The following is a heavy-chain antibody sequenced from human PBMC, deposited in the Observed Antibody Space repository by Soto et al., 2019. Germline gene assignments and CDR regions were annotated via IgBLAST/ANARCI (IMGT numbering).Heavy chain of an antibody. CDR2: IYDSGST. CDR3: ARQKDSVPHYFDY. D-gene: IGHD2-21*01. CDR1: GGSISSYY. Sequence: SETLSLTCTVSGGSISSYYGSWIRQPPGKGLEWIGYIYDSGSTNYNPSLKSRVTISVDTSKNQFSLKLTSVTAADTAVYYCARQKDSVPHYFDYWGQGVLVTVSS. V-gene: IGHV4-59*08. J-gene: IGHJ4*02.